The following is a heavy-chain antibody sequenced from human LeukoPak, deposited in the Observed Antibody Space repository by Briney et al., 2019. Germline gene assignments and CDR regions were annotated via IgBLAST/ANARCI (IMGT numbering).Heavy chain of an antibody. CDR2: IYYSGAT. J-gene: IGHJ4*02. CDR1: GGSISSYY. CDR3: SRGVVWRTADS. Sequence: SETLSLTCIVSGGSISSYYWSWIRQSPEKGLEWIGYIYYSGATNYNPSLKSRVTISVDMSKNQFSLRLTSVTAADTAVYYCSRGVVWRTADSWGQGILVTVSS. D-gene: IGHD3-16*01. V-gene: IGHV4-59*01.